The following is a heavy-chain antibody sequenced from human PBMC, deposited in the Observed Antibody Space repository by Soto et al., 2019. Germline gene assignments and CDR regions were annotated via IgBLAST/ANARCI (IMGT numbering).Heavy chain of an antibody. J-gene: IGHJ5*02. CDR1: VGSISSGDYY. D-gene: IGHD3-16*02. Sequence: SETLSLTCTFSVGSISSGDYYCSWIRQPPGKGLEWIGYIYYSGSTYYNPSLKSRVTISVDTSKNQFSLKLSSVTAADTAVYYCARDQPSHWGSYRTYWFQPWGQGTLVTLSS. CDR2: IYYSGST. V-gene: IGHV4-30-4*01. CDR3: ARDQPSHWGSYRTYWFQP.